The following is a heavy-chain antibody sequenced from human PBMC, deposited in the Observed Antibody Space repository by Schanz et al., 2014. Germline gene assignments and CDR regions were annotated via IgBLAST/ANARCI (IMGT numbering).Heavy chain of an antibody. J-gene: IGHJ4*02. CDR3: ARANYRRKINFDY. Sequence: QVQLVESGGGVVQFGRSLRLSCVASGFTFSSYGMHWVRQAPGKGLEWVAVIWYDENNKYYADSVKGRFTMSRDNSKTSLYLQINSLRAEDTAVYSCARANYRRKINFDYWGRGTLVTVSS. D-gene: IGHD3-10*01. CDR2: IWYDENNK. V-gene: IGHV3-33*01. CDR1: GFTFSSYG.